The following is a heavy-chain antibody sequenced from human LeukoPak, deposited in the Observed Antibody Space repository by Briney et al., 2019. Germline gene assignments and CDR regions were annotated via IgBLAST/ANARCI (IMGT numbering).Heavy chain of an antibody. CDR3: TSMVRGEIVDY. D-gene: IGHD3-10*01. V-gene: IGHV4-39*07. J-gene: IGHJ4*02. Sequence: PSETLSLTCTVSGGSISSYYWGWIRQPPGKGLEWIGSIYYSGSTYYNPSLKSRVTISVDTSKNQFSLKLSSVTAADTAVYYCTSMVRGEIVDYWGQGTLVTVSS. CDR1: GGSISSYY. CDR2: IYYSGST.